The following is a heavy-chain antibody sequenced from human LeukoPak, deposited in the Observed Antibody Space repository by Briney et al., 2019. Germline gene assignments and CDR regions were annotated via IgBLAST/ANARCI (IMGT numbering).Heavy chain of an antibody. Sequence: GRSLRLSCAASGFTFSSYGMHWVRQAPGKGLEWVAVMSYDGSHKYYADSVKGRFTFSRDNSKNTLYLQMNSLRAEDTAVYFCAKAYVDYRFDYWGQGTLVTVSS. CDR3: AKAYVDYRFDY. J-gene: IGHJ4*02. V-gene: IGHV3-30*18. CDR1: GFTFSSYG. D-gene: IGHD4-17*01. CDR2: MSYDGSHK.